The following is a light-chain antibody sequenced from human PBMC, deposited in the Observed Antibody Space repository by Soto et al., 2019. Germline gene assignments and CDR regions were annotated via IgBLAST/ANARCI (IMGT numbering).Light chain of an antibody. Sequence: EIVLTQSPATLSLSPGERATLSCRASPSVGNYLAWYQQKPGQAPRLLIYDASNRAPGIPARFSGSGSGTDLTLTISSLEPEDFAVYYCQQRIDWPVTFGQGTRLEIK. CDR3: QQRIDWPVT. CDR2: DAS. J-gene: IGKJ5*01. CDR1: PSVGNY. V-gene: IGKV3-11*01.